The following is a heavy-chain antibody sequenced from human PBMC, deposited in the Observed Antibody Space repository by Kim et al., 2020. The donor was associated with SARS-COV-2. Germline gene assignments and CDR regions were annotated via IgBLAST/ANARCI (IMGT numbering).Heavy chain of an antibody. V-gene: IGHV4-39*07. CDR3: AGMYSSGWYVHFDY. J-gene: IGHJ4*02. D-gene: IGHD6-19*01. Sequence: NPTLKRRVTIAGDTSKYQFSLKLSSVRAADTAVYYCAGMYSSGWYVHFDYWGQGTLVTVSS.